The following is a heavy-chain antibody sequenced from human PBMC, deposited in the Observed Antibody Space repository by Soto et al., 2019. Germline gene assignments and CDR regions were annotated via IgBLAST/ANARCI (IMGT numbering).Heavy chain of an antibody. CDR2: IYYTGGT. Sequence: SETLSLTCTVSGAFINSGDYHWSWVRQPPGKGLEWIGYIYYTGGTYYTPSLESRVTISVDTSKNQFSLKMSSLTAADTVVYFCARGGAPSRGGSFARFDPWGQGSPVTVSS. J-gene: IGHJ5*02. V-gene: IGHV4-30-4*01. CDR1: GAFINSGDYH. D-gene: IGHD2-15*01. CDR3: ARGGAPSRGGSFARFDP.